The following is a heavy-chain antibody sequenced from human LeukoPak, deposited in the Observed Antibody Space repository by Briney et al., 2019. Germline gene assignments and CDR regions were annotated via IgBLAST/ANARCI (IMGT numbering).Heavy chain of an antibody. D-gene: IGHD2-2*01. V-gene: IGHV1-3*01. J-gene: IGHJ5*02. Sequence: GASVNASCKASGYTFTSYAMHWVRQAPGQRLEWMGWINAGNGNTKYSQKFQGRVTITRDTSASTAYMELSSLRSEDTAVYYCARSDIVVVPAATPDNWFDPWGQGTLVTVSS. CDR1: GYTFTSYA. CDR3: ARSDIVVVPAATPDNWFDP. CDR2: INAGNGNT.